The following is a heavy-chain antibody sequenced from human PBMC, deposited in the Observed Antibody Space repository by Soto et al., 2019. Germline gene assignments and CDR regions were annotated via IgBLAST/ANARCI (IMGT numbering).Heavy chain of an antibody. CDR2: IIPIFGTA. Sequence: QVQLVQSGAEVKKPGSSVKVSCKASGGTFSSYAISWVRQAPGQGLEWMGGIIPIFGTANYAQKFQGRVTITADKSTSTAYMVLSSLRSEDTAVYYCARDPRGYGDYAYFDYWGQGTLVTVSS. CDR1: GGTFSSYA. J-gene: IGHJ4*02. V-gene: IGHV1-69*06. CDR3: ARDPRGYGDYAYFDY. D-gene: IGHD4-17*01.